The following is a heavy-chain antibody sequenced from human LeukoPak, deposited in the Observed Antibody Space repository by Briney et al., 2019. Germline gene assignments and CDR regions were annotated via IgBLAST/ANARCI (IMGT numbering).Heavy chain of an antibody. CDR1: GFTVSSNY. J-gene: IGHJ4*02. D-gene: IGHD6-19*01. CDR2: IYSGGST. V-gene: IGHV3-53*01. CDR3: ARSLSGWNAFDF. Sequence: GGSLTLSCAASGFTVSSNYMSWVRQAPGKGLEWVSVIYSGGSTYYADSVKGRFTISRDNSKNTLYLQMNSLRVEDTALYYCARSLSGWNAFDFWGQGTLVSVSS.